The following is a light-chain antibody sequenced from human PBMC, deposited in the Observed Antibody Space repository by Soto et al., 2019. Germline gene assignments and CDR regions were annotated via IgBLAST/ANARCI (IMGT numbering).Light chain of an antibody. V-gene: IGKV3-11*01. CDR1: QSVSNY. CDR2: DAS. CDR3: QQRANWPT. Sequence: IVMTQSPATLSLSPREGATLSCRASQSVSNYLAWYQQKPGQAPRLLIYDASSRATGVPARFSGGGSGTDFTLTISSLEPEDFAVYCCQQRANWPTFGQGTKVDIK. J-gene: IGKJ1*01.